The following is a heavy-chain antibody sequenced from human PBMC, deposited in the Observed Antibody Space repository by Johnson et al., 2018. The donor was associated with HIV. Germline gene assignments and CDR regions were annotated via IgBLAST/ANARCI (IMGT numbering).Heavy chain of an antibody. Sequence: QMLLVESGGGVVQPGTSLRLSCAASGFTFGIYGMHWVRQAPGKGLEWVALISYDGSNKYYADSVKGRFTISRDNSKNTLYLQMNSLRAEDTAVYYCARDGGYSSSWYKYAFDIWGQGTMVTVSS. J-gene: IGHJ3*02. V-gene: IGHV3-30*03. CDR1: GFTFGIYG. D-gene: IGHD6-13*01. CDR2: ISYDGSNK. CDR3: ARDGGYSSSWYKYAFDI.